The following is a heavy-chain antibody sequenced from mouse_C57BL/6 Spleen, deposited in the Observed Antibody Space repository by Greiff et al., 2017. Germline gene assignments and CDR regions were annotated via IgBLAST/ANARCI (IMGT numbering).Heavy chain of an antibody. CDR2: IYPRSGNT. V-gene: IGHV1-81*01. Sequence: VQRVESGAELARPGASVKLSCKASGYTFTRYGISWVKQRTGQGLEWIGEIYPRSGNTSSNEKFKGKATLTADKSSSTAYMELRSLTSEDAAVYFCAYYYGSSYGGAMDYWGQGTSVTVSA. D-gene: IGHD1-1*01. J-gene: IGHJ4*01. CDR3: AYYYGSSYGGAMDY. CDR1: GYTFTRYG.